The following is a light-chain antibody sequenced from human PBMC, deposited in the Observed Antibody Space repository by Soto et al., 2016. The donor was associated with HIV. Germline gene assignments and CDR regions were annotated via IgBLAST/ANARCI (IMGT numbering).Light chain of an antibody. Sequence: IQLTQSPSSLSASLRDRVTITCRASQGIKNELGWYQQKPGKAPKLLIYATSSLGGGVPSRFSGSGSGTDFTLTISSLQPEXSASYFCLQDYDRPXTFGQGTKLEIK. CDR3: LQDYDRPXT. J-gene: IGKJ2*01. V-gene: IGKV1-6*01. CDR2: ATS. CDR1: QGIKNE.